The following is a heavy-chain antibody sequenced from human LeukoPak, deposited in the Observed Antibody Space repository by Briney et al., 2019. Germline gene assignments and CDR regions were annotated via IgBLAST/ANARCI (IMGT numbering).Heavy chain of an antibody. D-gene: IGHD3-9*01. J-gene: IGHJ6*02. Sequence: ASAKVSCKASGGTFSSYAISWVRQAPGQGLEWMGRIIPILGIANYAQKSQGRVTITADKSTSTAYMELSSLRSEDTAVYYCARTEYYDILTGYYTNNNLDVWGQGTTVTVSS. CDR3: ARTEYYDILTGYYTNNNLDV. CDR2: IIPILGIA. V-gene: IGHV1-69*04. CDR1: GGTFSSYA.